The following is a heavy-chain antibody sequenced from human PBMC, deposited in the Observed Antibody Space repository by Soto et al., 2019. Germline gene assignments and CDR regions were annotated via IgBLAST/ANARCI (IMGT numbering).Heavy chain of an antibody. J-gene: IGHJ4*02. CDR1: GFTFSSSA. CDR3: AAEPSPRGPGY. CDR2: IVVGSGNT. Sequence: SVKVSCKASGFTFSSSAVQWVRQARGQRLEWIGWIVVGSGNTDYAERFQERVTITRDMSTSTAYMELSSLRSEDTAVYYCAAEPSPRGPGYWGQGTRVTVSS. V-gene: IGHV1-58*01.